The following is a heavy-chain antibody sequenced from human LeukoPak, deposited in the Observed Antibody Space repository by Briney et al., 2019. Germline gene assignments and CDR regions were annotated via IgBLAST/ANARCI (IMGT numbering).Heavy chain of an antibody. CDR1: DDSVNSNGYY. D-gene: IGHD3-10*01. CDR3: ASSYYYGSGSYSAADYFDY. Sequence: PSETLSLTCTVSDDSVNSNGYYWGWIRQSPGKGLEWIGNVDYTGSTFYNPSLKSRVTISVDTSKNQFSLKLSSVAAADTAVYYCASSYYYGSGSYSAADYFDYWGQGTLVTVSS. CDR2: VDYTGST. J-gene: IGHJ4*02. V-gene: IGHV4-39*01.